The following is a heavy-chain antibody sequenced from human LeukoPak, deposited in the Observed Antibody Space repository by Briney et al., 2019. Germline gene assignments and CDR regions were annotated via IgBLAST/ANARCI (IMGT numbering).Heavy chain of an antibody. CDR3: AKDRRIAVAGTRFDAFDI. J-gene: IGHJ3*02. CDR2: ISGTAAST. Sequence: GGSLRVSCAASGFTFSAYALSWVRQAPGKGLEWVSAISGTAASTYYADSVKGRFTISRDNSKNTLYLQMNSLRAEDTAVYYCAKDRRIAVAGTRFDAFDIWGQGTMVTVSS. D-gene: IGHD6-19*01. CDR1: GFTFSAYA. V-gene: IGHV3-23*01.